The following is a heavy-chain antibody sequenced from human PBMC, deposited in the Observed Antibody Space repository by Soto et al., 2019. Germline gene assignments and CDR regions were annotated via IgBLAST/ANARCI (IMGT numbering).Heavy chain of an antibody. D-gene: IGHD1-26*01. CDR2: IYSGGST. V-gene: IGHV3-66*01. CDR3: ARDPGRSYGPD. CDR1: GFTVGSNY. Sequence: GGSLSLSCAASGFTVGSNYMSWVRQAPGKGLEWVSVIYSGGSTYYADSVKGRFTISRDNSKNTLYLQMNSLRAEDTAVYYCARDPGRSYGPDWGQGTLVTVSS. J-gene: IGHJ4*02.